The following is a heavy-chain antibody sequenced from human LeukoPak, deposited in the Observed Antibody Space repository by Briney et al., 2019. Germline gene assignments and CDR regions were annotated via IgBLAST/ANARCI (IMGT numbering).Heavy chain of an antibody. CDR1: GFTFSSYA. D-gene: IGHD6-19*01. Sequence: GGSLRLSCAASGFTFSSYAMSWVRQAPGKGLEWVSAISGSGGSTYYADSVKGRFTISRENSKNTLYLQMNSLRAEDTAVYYCAKAGGYFSSAAQHWGQGTLVTVSS. J-gene: IGHJ1*01. CDR2: ISGSGGST. V-gene: IGHV3-23*01. CDR3: AKAGGYFSSAAQH.